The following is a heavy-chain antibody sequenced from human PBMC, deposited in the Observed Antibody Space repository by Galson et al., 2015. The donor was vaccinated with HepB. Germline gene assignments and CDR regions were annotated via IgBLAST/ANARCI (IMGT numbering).Heavy chain of an antibody. J-gene: IGHJ3*02. CDR2: IIPTFDTP. D-gene: IGHD3-22*01. CDR3: ARDRTHYYDTSGYSGAFEI. CDR1: GGSFNPYA. Sequence: QSGAEVKKPGSAVKVSCTASGGSFNPYAINWLRQAPGQGLEWMGGIIPTFDTPISARRFQDRVTITADKSTSTAYMELSSLTSDDTALYYCARDRTHYYDTSGYSGAFEIWGQGTMVTVSS. V-gene: IGHV1-69*06.